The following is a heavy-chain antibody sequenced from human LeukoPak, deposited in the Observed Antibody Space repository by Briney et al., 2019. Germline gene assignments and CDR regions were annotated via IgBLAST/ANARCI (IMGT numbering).Heavy chain of an antibody. CDR2: ISGSGGST. D-gene: IGHD1-7*01. J-gene: IGHJ4*02. Sequence: GGSLRLSCAASGFTFSSYAMSWVRQAPGKGLEWVSAISGSGGSTYYADSVKGRFTISRDNSENTLYLQMNSLRAEDTAVYYCAKDHNWNFSPFDYWGQGTLVTVSS. V-gene: IGHV3-23*01. CDR1: GFTFSSYA. CDR3: AKDHNWNFSPFDY.